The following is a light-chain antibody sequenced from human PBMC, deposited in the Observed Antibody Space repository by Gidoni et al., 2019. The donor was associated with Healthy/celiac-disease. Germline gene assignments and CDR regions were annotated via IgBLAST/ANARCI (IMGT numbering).Light chain of an antibody. V-gene: IGLV3-1*01. Sequence: SYELTQPPSVSVSPGQTASNTCSGDKLGDKYACWYQQKPGQSPVLVIYQDSKRPSGIPERFSGSNSGNTATLTISGTQAMDEADYYCQAWDSSFHVVFGGGTKLTV. CDR3: QAWDSSFHVV. CDR1: KLGDKY. CDR2: QDS. J-gene: IGLJ2*01.